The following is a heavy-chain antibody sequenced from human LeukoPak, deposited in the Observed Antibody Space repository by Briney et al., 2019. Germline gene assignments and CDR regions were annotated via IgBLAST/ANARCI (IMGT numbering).Heavy chain of an antibody. CDR2: FDPEDGET. CDR3: ATDLNQQLVLH. CDR1: GYTFTSYY. V-gene: IGHV1-24*01. Sequence: ASVKVSCKASGYTFTSYYMHWVRQAPGKGLEWMGGFDPEDGETIYAQKFQGRVTMTEDTSTDTAYMELSSLRSEDTAVYYCATDLNQQLVLHWGQGTLVTVSS. D-gene: IGHD6-13*01. J-gene: IGHJ4*02.